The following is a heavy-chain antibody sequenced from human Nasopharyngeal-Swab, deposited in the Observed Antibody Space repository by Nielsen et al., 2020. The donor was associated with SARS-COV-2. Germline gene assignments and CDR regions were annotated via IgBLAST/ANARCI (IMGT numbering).Heavy chain of an antibody. CDR2: IYWDDDK. CDR1: GFSLSTSGVG. V-gene: IGHV2-5*02. J-gene: IGHJ4*02. D-gene: IGHD3-22*01. CDR3: AHRTSDYDSSGYYFDY. Sequence: SGPTLVKPTQTLTLTCTFSGFSLSTSGVGVGWIRQPPGKALEWLALIYWDDDKRYSPSLKSRLTITKDTSKNQVVLTMTNMDPADTATYYCAHRTSDYDSSGYYFDYWGQGTLVTVSS.